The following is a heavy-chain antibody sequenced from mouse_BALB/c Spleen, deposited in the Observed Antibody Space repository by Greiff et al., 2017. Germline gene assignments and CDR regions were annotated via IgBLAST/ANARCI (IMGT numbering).Heavy chain of an antibody. CDR2: INPYNDGT. J-gene: IGHJ4*01. CDR3: ARAYYGNYLYAMDY. CDR1: GYTFTSYV. D-gene: IGHD2-10*01. V-gene: IGHV1-14*01. Sequence: LVESGPELVKPGASVKMSCKASGYTFTSYVMHWVKQKPGQGLEWIGYINPYNDGTKYNEKFKGKATLTSDKSSSTAYMELSSLTSEDSAVYYCARAYYGNYLYAMDYWGQGTSVTVSS.